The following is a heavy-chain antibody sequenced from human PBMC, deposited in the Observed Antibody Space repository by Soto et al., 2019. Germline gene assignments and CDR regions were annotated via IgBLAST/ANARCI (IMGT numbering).Heavy chain of an antibody. J-gene: IGHJ6*02. D-gene: IGHD2-15*01. CDR3: ARGGYCSGGSCYAAYYYYGMDV. V-gene: IGHV1-2*02. Sequence: ASVQVSCKDSGYTFTGYWMHWVRQAPGQGLEWMGWINPNSGGTNYAQKFQGRVTMTRDTSISTAYMELSRLRSDDTAVYYCARGGYCSGGSCYAAYYYYGMDVWGQGTTVTVSS. CDR1: GYTFTGYW. CDR2: INPNSGGT.